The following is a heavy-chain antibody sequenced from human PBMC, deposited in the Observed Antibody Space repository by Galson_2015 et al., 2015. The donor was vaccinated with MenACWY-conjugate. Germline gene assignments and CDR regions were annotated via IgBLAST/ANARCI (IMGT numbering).Heavy chain of an antibody. J-gene: IGHJ4*02. Sequence: SVKVSCKASGYTFTTYAMHWVRQAPGQRLEWMGWINPANGNTKYSQNFQGRLTFTRDTSATTVYMELSSLRSEDTAMFYCVRESIGGVPAVLRGGFLDHRGQGTLGTVPS. CDR1: GYTFTTYA. V-gene: IGHV1-3*01. D-gene: IGHD3-3*01. CDR2: INPANGNT. CDR3: VRESIGGVPAVLRGGFLDH.